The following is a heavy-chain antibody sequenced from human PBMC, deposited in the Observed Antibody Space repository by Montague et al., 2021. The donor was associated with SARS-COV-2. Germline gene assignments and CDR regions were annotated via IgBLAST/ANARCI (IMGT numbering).Heavy chain of an antibody. D-gene: IGHD2/OR15-2a*01. CDR1: GTSIRSGGYY. Sequence: TLSLTGTVSGTSIRSGGYYWTWIRQHPGKGLEWIGYIFHTGXAXYXXSLETRVNISVDTSNNLFSLRLSSVTAADTAMYFCARVRLFYYLDYWGQGTLVTVSS. V-gene: IGHV4-31*03. CDR3: ARVRLFYYLDY. CDR2: IFHTGXA. J-gene: IGHJ4*02.